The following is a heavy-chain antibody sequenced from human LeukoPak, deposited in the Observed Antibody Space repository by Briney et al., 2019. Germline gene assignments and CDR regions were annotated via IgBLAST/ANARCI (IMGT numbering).Heavy chain of an antibody. CDR3: ARPYCSSTSCPTFDD. D-gene: IGHD2-2*01. CDR1: GFTFSNYN. V-gene: IGHV3-48*01. CDR2: ISSDGYTI. Sequence: GSLRLSCAASGFTFSNYNMNWVRPAPGKGLEWVSYISSDGYTIFYADSVQGRFTISRDNAKNSLFLQMNSLRTEDTAMYYCARPYCSSTSCPTFDDWGQGTLVTVSS. J-gene: IGHJ4*02.